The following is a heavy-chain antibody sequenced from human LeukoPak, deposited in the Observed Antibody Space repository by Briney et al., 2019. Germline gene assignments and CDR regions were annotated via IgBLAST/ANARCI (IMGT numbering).Heavy chain of an antibody. CDR3: AKDVVGQQWPENY. V-gene: IGHV3-30*02. Sequence: GGSLRLSCTASGFTFSTYGIHWVRQAPGKGLEGVAFIQFDASEKYYVDSVEGRFTISRDNSKNTLYLQMNSLRGEDTAVYYCAKDVVGQQWPENYWGQGTLVTVSS. CDR2: IQFDASEK. CDR1: GFTFSTYG. D-gene: IGHD6-19*01. J-gene: IGHJ4*02.